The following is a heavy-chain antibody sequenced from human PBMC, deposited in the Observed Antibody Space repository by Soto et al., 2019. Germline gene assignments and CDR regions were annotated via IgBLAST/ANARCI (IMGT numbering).Heavy chain of an antibody. Sequence: PGESLRISCKGSGYSFTSYWIGWVRQIPGKGLEWMGIIYPGDSDTRYSPSFQGQVTISADKSISTAYLQWSSLKASDTAMYYCARLSRYYYYYMDVWGKGTTVTVSS. CDR3: ARLSRYYYYYMDV. J-gene: IGHJ6*03. V-gene: IGHV5-51*01. CDR1: GYSFTSYW. CDR2: IYPGDSDT.